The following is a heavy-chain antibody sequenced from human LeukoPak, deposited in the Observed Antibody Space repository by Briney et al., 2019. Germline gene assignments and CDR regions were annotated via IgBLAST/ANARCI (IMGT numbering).Heavy chain of an antibody. D-gene: IGHD3-22*01. CDR2: ISGSGGST. CDR1: GFTFSSYA. Sequence: GGSLRLSCAASGFTFSSYAMSWVRQAPGKGLEWVSAISGSGGSTYYADSVKGRFTISRDNSKNTLYLQMNSLRAEDTAVYYCAKGRYYDSSGYYSLDYSGQGAMPSVSS. J-gene: IGHJ4*02. CDR3: AKGRYYDSSGYYSLDY. V-gene: IGHV3-23*01.